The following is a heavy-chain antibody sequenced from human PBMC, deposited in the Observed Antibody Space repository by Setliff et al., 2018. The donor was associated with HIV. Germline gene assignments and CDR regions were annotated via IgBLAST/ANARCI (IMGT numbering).Heavy chain of an antibody. CDR2: IIPIFGTT. J-gene: IGHJ6*02. Sequence: GASVKVSCKASGDFFSNYAINWVRQAPGQGLEWMGAIIPIFGTTNYAQKFHDRVTITADESTSTAYMVLSSLTSADTAVYYCARESEMATAANYYYGMGVWGQGTKVTVSS. CDR1: GDFFSNYA. CDR3: ARESEMATAANYYYGMGV. V-gene: IGHV1-69*13. D-gene: IGHD2-2*01.